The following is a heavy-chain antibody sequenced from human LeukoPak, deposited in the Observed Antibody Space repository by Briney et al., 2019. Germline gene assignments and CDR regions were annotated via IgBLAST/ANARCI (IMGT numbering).Heavy chain of an antibody. CDR2: ISAYNGYT. J-gene: IGHJ4*02. V-gene: IGHV1-18*01. CDR3: ARVPDYYDSSGGLDY. Sequence: ASVKVSCKASGYTFTSYGISWVRQAPGQGLEWMGWISAYNGYTKYAQKFQGRVTMTRDTSTGTAYMELRSLRSDDTAVYFCARVPDYYDSSGGLDYWGQGTLVTVSS. CDR1: GYTFTSYG. D-gene: IGHD3-22*01.